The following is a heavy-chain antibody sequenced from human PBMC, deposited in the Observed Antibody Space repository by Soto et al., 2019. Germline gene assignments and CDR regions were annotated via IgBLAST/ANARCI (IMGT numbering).Heavy chain of an antibody. CDR2: ISYDGSNK. J-gene: IGHJ6*02. Sequence: SLRLSCAASGFTFSSYGMHWVRQAPGKGLEWVAVISYDGSNKYYADSVKGRFTISRDNSKNTLYLQMNSLRAEDTAVYYCAKRSGYYYYYGMDVWGQGTTVTVSS. CDR1: GFTFSSYG. CDR3: AKRSGYYYYYGMDV. V-gene: IGHV3-30*18.